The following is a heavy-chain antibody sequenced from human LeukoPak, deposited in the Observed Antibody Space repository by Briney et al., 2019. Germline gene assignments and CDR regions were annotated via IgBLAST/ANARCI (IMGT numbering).Heavy chain of an antibody. D-gene: IGHD6-13*01. V-gene: IGHV3-74*01. CDR3: ARIAASGTALDC. CDR1: GFSFSGYW. Sequence: GGSLRLCCAASGFSFSGYWMHWVRQAPGKVLVLVSRINTGGSSISYAESVKGRFTISRCYAKNTLYLQMNSLRAEDTAVYYCARIAASGTALDCWGQGTLVTVSS. CDR2: INTGGSSI. J-gene: IGHJ4*02.